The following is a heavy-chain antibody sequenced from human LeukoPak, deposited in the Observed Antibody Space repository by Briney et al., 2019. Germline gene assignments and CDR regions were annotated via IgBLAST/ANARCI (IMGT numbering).Heavy chain of an antibody. CDR1: GFTFSSYW. Sequence: GWSLTLSCAASGFTFSSYWMSWVRQAPGKGLEWVANIKQDGSEKYYVDSVKGRFTISRDNAKNSLYLQMNSLRAEDTAVYYCASNTKLLWTPILGGMDVWGQGTTVTVSS. D-gene: IGHD3-10*01. V-gene: IGHV3-7*01. CDR3: ASNTKLLWTPILGGMDV. J-gene: IGHJ6*02. CDR2: IKQDGSEK.